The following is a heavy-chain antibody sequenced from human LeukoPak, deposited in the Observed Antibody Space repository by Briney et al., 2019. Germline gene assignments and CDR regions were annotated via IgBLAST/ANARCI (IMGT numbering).Heavy chain of an antibody. J-gene: IGHJ4*02. CDR2: IYYSENT. D-gene: IGHD3-22*01. CDR1: GVSISSYY. CDR3: AGGNFYDSRGHPYHFHF. V-gene: IGHV4-59*07. Sequence: ADPLSLTCTVSGVSISSYYGSCIREPPGRGGEWIGYIYYSENTNYNSSFKSRLTISEDTPKHQFSLKLTSVPAADTAVYYCAGGNFYDSRGHPYHFHFWGQGTLVSVSS.